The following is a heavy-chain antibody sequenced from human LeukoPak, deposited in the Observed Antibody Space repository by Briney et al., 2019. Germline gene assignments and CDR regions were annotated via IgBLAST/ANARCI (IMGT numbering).Heavy chain of an antibody. V-gene: IGHV4-34*01. CDR3: ARESETGYGGDYFDY. J-gene: IGHJ4*02. D-gene: IGHD3-9*01. CDR1: GGSFSGYY. Sequence: SETLSLTCAVYGGSFSGYYWSWIRQPPGKGLEWIGEINHSGSTNYNPSLKSRVTISVDTSKNQFSLKLSSVTAADTAVYYCARESETGYGGDYFDYWGQGTLVTVSS. CDR2: INHSGST.